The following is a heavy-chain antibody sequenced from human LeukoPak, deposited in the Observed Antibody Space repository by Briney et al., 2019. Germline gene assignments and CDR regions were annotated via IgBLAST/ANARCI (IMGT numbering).Heavy chain of an antibody. CDR2: IYYSGST. CDR1: GGSLSSYY. CDR3: ARSRDGYNYYFDY. D-gene: IGHD5-24*01. Sequence: SETLSLTCTVSGGSLSSYYWSWIRQPPGKGLEWIGYIYYSGSTNYNPSLKSRVTISVGTSKNQFSLKLSSVTAADTAVYYCARSRDGYNYYFDYWGQGTPVTVSS. V-gene: IGHV4-59*08. J-gene: IGHJ4*02.